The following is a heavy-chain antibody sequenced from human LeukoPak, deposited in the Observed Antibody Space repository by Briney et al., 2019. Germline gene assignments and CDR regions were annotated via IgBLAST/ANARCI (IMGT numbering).Heavy chain of an antibody. D-gene: IGHD1-14*01. CDR2: IGPTGSDR. Sequence: GGSLRLSCTASGLTFSTSGFNWVRQAPGKGLEWVASIGPTGSDRYHADSIKGRFTISRDNANNFLYLQMNSLRAEDTAVYYCATETNGRHYDYWGEGTLLTVSS. V-gene: IGHV3-21*06. J-gene: IGHJ4*02. CDR1: GLTFSTSG. CDR3: ATETNGRHYDY.